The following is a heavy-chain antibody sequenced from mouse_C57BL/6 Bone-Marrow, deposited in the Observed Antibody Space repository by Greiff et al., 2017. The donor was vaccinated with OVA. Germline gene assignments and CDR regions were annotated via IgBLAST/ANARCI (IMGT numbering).Heavy chain of an antibody. J-gene: IGHJ2*01. CDR2: IHPNSGST. Sequence: QVQLQQPGAELVKPGASVKLSCKASGYTFTSYWMHWVKQRPGQGLEWIGMIHPNSGSTNYNEKFKSKATLTVDKSSSTAYMQLSSLTSEDSEVYYCERWAYYYGSSYGFDYWGQGTTLTVSS. CDR3: ERWAYYYGSSYGFDY. CDR1: GYTFTSYW. D-gene: IGHD1-1*01. V-gene: IGHV1-64*01.